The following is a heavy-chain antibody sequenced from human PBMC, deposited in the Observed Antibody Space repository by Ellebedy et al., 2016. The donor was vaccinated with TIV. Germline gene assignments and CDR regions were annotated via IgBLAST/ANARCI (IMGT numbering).Heavy chain of an antibody. D-gene: IGHD6-13*01. Sequence: SETLSLTCTVSGGSISSYYWSWIRQPPGKGLEWIGYIYYSGSTNYNPFLKSRVTISVDTSKNQFSLKLSSVTAADTAVYYCARVSAAAGFHPWGQGTLVTVSS. J-gene: IGHJ5*02. V-gene: IGHV4-59*01. CDR2: IYYSGST. CDR3: ARVSAAAGFHP. CDR1: GGSISSYY.